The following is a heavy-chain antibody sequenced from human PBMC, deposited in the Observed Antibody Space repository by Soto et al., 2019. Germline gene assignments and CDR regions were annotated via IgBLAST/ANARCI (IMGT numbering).Heavy chain of an antibody. Sequence: LSETLSLTCTVSGGSISSYYWSWIRQPPGKGLEWIGYIYYSGSTNYNPSLKSRVTISVDTSKNQFSLKLSSVTAADTAVYYCAREDRSGDYVGDAFDIWGQGTMVTVSS. CDR3: AREDRSGDYVGDAFDI. J-gene: IGHJ3*02. CDR2: IYYSGST. V-gene: IGHV4-59*01. D-gene: IGHD4-17*01. CDR1: GGSISSYY.